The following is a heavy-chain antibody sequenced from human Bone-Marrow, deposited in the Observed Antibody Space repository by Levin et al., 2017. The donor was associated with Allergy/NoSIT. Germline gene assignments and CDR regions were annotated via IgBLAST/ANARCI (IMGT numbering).Heavy chain of an antibody. V-gene: IGHV1-8*01. D-gene: IGHD2-15*01. Sequence: ASVKVSCKASGYTFTSYDINWVRQATGQGLEWMGWMNPNSGNTGYAQKFQGRVTMTRNTSISTAYMELSSLRSEDTAVYYCARVSVYCSGGSCYYYYGMDVWGQGTTVTVSS. CDR2: MNPNSGNT. CDR1: GYTFTSYD. J-gene: IGHJ6*02. CDR3: ARVSVYCSGGSCYYYYGMDV.